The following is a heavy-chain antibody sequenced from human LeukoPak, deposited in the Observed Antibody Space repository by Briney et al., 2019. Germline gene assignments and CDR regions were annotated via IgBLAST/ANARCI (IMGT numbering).Heavy chain of an antibody. CDR3: ARDAPPHVGATWDWFDP. D-gene: IGHD1-26*01. CDR2: TYYRSKWYN. V-gene: IGHV6-1*01. J-gene: IGHJ5*02. CDR1: GDSVSSNSAA. Sequence: SQTLSLTCAISGDSVSSNSAAWNWIRQSPSRGLEWLGRTYYRSKWYNDYAVSVKSRITINPDTSKNQFSLQLDSVTPEDTAVYYCARDAPPHVGATWDWFDPWGQGTLVTVSS.